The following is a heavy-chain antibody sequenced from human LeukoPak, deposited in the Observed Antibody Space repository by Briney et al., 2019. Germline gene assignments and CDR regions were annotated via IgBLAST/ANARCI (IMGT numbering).Heavy chain of an antibody. CDR1: GFTFGDYA. J-gene: IGHJ3*02. V-gene: IGHV3-49*03. D-gene: IGHD3-10*01. Sequence: GGSLRLSCTASGFTFGDYAMSWFRQAPGKGLEWVGFIRSKAYGGTTEYAASVKGRFTISRDDSKSIAYLQMNSLKTEDTAVYYCARDGVRVSDAFDIWGQGTMVTVSS. CDR2: IRSKAYGGTT. CDR3: ARDGVRVSDAFDI.